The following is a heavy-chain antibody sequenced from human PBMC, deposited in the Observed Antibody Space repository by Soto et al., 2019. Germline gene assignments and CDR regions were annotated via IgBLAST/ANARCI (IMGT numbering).Heavy chain of an antibody. D-gene: IGHD3-3*01. CDR3: ARDREMAIFGPATTFDY. Sequence: ASVKVSCKASGDTFTSYYMHWMRQAAGQGLEWMGIINPSGGSTSYAQKFQGRVTMTRDTSTSTVYMELSRLRSEDTAVYYCARDREMAIFGPATTFDYWGQGTLVTLSS. CDR2: INPSGGST. V-gene: IGHV1-46*01. CDR1: GDTFTSYY. J-gene: IGHJ4*02.